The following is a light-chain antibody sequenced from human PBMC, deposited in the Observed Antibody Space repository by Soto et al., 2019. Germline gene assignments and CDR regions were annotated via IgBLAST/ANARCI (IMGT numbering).Light chain of an antibody. CDR3: QQYGSSPQLT. CDR2: GAS. J-gene: IGKJ5*01. CDR1: QIIISNY. Sequence: EIVLTQSPGTLSLSPGGRATLSCKASQIIISNYFAWYQQKPGQAPRLLIYGASSRATGIPDRFSGSGSGTDFTLTISRLEPEDFAVYYCQQYGSSPQLTFGQGTRLEIK. V-gene: IGKV3-20*01.